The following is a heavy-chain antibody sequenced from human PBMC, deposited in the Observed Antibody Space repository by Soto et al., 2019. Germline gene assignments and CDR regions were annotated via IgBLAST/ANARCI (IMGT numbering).Heavy chain of an antibody. V-gene: IGHV3-23*01. CDR1: GFTFSSYA. D-gene: IGHD3-10*01. J-gene: IGHJ6*02. CDR3: AKSLGDGSGSYYDSYYYYYGMDV. CDR2: ISGSGGST. Sequence: PGGSLRLSCAASGFTFSSYAMSRVRQAPGKGLEWVSAISGSGGSTYYADSVKGRFTISRDNSKNTLYLQMNSLRAEDTAVYYCAKSLGDGSGSYYDSYYYYYGMDVWGQGTTVTVSS.